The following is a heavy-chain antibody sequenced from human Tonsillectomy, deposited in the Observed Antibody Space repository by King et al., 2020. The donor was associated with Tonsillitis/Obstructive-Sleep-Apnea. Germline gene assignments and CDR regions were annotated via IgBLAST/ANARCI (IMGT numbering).Heavy chain of an antibody. CDR1: GGSISSGGYY. V-gene: IGHV4-31*03. J-gene: IGHJ4*02. CDR2: IYYSGST. Sequence: QLQESGPGLVKPSQTLSLTCTVSGGSISSGGYYWSWIRQHPGKGLEWIGYIYYSGSTYYNPSLKSRVTISVDTYKNQFSLKLSSVTAADTAVYYCARLGNWGYDILTGRDYWGRGTLVTVSS. CDR3: ARLGNWGYDILTGRDY. D-gene: IGHD3-9*01.